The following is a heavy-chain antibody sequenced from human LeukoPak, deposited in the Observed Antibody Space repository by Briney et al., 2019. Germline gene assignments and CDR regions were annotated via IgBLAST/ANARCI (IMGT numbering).Heavy chain of an antibody. D-gene: IGHD3-16*01. CDR3: ARDSPGDDYVWGSYRYYFDY. CDR1: GYTFTDYY. Sequence: ASVKVSCKVSGYTFTDYYMHWVQQAPGKGLEWMGLVDPEDGETIYAEKFQGRVTITADTSTDTAYMELSRLRSDDTAVYYCARDSPGDDYVWGSYRYYFDYWGQGTLVTVSS. V-gene: IGHV1-69-2*01. CDR2: VDPEDGET. J-gene: IGHJ4*02.